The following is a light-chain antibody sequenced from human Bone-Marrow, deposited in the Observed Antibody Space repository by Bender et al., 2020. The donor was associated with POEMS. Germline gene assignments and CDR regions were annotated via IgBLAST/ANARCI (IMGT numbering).Light chain of an antibody. CDR3: CSFAGGYTYV. Sequence: QSALTQPASVSGSPGQSITISCTGTSSDVGGYNYVSWYQQHPGKAPKLLIYEVRKRPSGVSNRFSGSKSGNTASLTISGLQAEDEADYYCCSFAGGYTYVFGTGTTVTVL. V-gene: IGLV2-14*01. J-gene: IGLJ1*01. CDR2: EVR. CDR1: SSDVGGYNY.